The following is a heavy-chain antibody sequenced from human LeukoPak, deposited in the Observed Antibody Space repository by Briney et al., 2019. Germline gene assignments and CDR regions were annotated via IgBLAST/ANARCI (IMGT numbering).Heavy chain of an antibody. V-gene: IGHV4-39*07. J-gene: IGHJ4*02. Sequence: SETLSLTCTVSGGSISSSSYYWGWIRQPPGKGLEWIGSIYYSGSTNYNPSLKSRVTISVDTSKNQFSLKLSSVTAADTAVYYCAKISSGYYPLDYWGQGTLVTVSS. CDR2: IYYSGST. CDR1: GGSISSSSYY. CDR3: AKISSGYYPLDY. D-gene: IGHD3-22*01.